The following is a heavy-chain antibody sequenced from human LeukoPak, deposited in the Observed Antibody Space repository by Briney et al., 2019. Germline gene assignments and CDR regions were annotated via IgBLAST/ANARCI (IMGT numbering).Heavy chain of an antibody. Sequence: SETLSLTCAVYGGSFSGHYWSWIRQPPGKGLEWIGEINHSGSTNYNPSLKSRVTISVDTSKNQFSLKLSSVTAADTAVYYCARIVVVPAATPEYNWFDPWGQGTLVTVSS. CDR2: INHSGST. CDR3: ARIVVVPAATPEYNWFDP. D-gene: IGHD2-2*01. CDR1: GGSFSGHY. V-gene: IGHV4-34*01. J-gene: IGHJ5*02.